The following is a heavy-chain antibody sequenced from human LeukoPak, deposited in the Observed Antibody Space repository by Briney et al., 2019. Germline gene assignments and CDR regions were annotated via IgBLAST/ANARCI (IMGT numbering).Heavy chain of an antibody. V-gene: IGHV1-18*01. J-gene: IGHJ4*02. CDR1: GYTFTGHG. D-gene: IGHD4/OR15-4a*01. CDR2: ISVYTTNT. CDR3: ARRHVDHGADH. Sequence: ASVKVSCKASGYTFTGHGISWVRQAPGQGLEWMGLISVYTTNTAYTERLQDRITMTTDPSTSTAYLELRSLRFDDTAVYYCARRHVDHGADHWGQGTLVTVSS.